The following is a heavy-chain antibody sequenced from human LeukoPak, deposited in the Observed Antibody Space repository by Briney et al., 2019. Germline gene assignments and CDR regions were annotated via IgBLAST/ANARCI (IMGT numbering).Heavy chain of an antibody. V-gene: IGHV4-38-2*01. Sequence: SETLSPTCAVSGYFISSGYYWGWIRQPPGKGLEWIGSIYYSGSTYYNPSLKSRVTISVDTSKNQFSLKLNSVTAADTAVYYCARVLMDRSGCIDYWGQGTLVTVSS. J-gene: IGHJ4*02. CDR3: ARVLMDRSGCIDY. D-gene: IGHD6-19*01. CDR1: GYFISSGYY. CDR2: IYYSGST.